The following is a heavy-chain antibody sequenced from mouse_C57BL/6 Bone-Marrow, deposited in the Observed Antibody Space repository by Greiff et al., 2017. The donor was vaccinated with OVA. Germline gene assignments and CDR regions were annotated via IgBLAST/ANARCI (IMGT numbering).Heavy chain of an antibody. Sequence: EVQLQQSGAELVRPGASVKLSCTASGFNITDDYMHWVKQRPEQGLEWIGWIDPENGDTEYASKFQGKATITADTSSNTAYLQLSSLTSEDTAVYYCTTGGYDGYYFDYWGQGTTLTVSS. V-gene: IGHV14-4*01. J-gene: IGHJ2*01. D-gene: IGHD2-3*01. CDR1: GFNITDDY. CDR2: IDPENGDT. CDR3: TTGGYDGYYFDY.